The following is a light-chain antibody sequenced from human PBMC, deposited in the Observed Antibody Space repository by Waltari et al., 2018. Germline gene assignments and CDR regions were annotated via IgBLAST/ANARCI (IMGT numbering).Light chain of an antibody. Sequence: DFQMTQSPSSVSASVGDRVTITCRASQHISSSLAWYQQKPGKAPKLLIYGASTLQSGVPSRFSGSGSGTEFALTISTLQAEDFATYFCQQAHFFPPTFGQGTKVEIK. CDR2: GAS. CDR1: QHISSS. CDR3: QQAHFFPPT. J-gene: IGKJ1*01. V-gene: IGKV1-12*01.